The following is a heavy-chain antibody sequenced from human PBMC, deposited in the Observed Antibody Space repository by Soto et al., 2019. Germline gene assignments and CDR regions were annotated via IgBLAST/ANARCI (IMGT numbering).Heavy chain of an antibody. CDR1: GFTFSGSA. CDR2: IRSKANSYAT. CDR3: ARDGYTYGYGAFDI. J-gene: IGHJ3*02. V-gene: IGHV3-73*01. Sequence: GGSLRLSCAASGFTFSGSAMHWVRQASGKGLEWVGRIRSKANSYATAYAASVKGRFTISRDDSKNTLYLQMHSLRAEDTAVYYCARDGYTYGYGAFDIWGQGTMVTVSS. D-gene: IGHD5-18*01.